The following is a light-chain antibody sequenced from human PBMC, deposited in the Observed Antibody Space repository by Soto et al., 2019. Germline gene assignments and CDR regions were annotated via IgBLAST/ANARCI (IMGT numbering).Light chain of an antibody. J-gene: IGKJ4*01. V-gene: IGKV1-5*03. CDR3: QHSLT. CDR1: QSISSW. CDR2: KAS. Sequence: DIQMTQSPSTLSASVGDRVTITCRASQSISSWLAWYQQKPGKAPKLLIYKASSLESGVPSRFSGSGSGTEFTLTISSLQPDDFATYYCQHSLTFGGGTKVDTK.